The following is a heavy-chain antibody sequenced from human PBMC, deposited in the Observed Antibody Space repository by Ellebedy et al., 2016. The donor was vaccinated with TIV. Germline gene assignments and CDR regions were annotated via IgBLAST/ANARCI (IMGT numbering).Heavy chain of an antibody. D-gene: IGHD2-2*01. Sequence: SETLSLXXTVSGGSISSVGYYWSWIRQHPGKGLEWIGYIYYTGTTYYNPSLKSRVTMSVDTSKNQFSLKLTSVTAADTAIYFCARKGRDCSSTSCYHFDYWGQGTLVTVSS. CDR2: IYYTGTT. V-gene: IGHV4-31*03. CDR3: ARKGRDCSSTSCYHFDY. CDR1: GGSISSVGYY. J-gene: IGHJ4*02.